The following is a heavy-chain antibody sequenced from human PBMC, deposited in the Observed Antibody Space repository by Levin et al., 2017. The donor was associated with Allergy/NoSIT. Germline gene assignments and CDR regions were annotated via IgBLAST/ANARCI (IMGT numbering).Heavy chain of an antibody. Sequence: SETLFLTCTVSGDSISSYYWSWIRQPPGKGLEWIGYIYYIGSTNYNPSLKSRVTISVDTSKNQFSLKLSSVTAADTAVYYCTRGGGRGDYVGQYYYYYYMDVWGKGTTVTVSS. J-gene: IGHJ6*03. V-gene: IGHV4-59*01. D-gene: IGHD4-17*01. CDR2: IYYIGST. CDR1: GDSISSYY. CDR3: TRGGGRGDYVGQYYYYYYMDV.